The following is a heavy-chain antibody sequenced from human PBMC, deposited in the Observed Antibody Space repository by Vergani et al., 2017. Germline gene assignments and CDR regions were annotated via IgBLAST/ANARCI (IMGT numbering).Heavy chain of an antibody. J-gene: IGHJ6*02. CDR1: GGSISSSSYY. CDR3: ARLVVVVAATARGMDV. V-gene: IGHV4-39*01. Sequence: QLQLQESGPGLVKPSETLSLTCTVSGGSISSSSYYWGWIRQPPGKGLGWIGSIYYSGSTYYNPSLKSRVTISVDTSKNQCSLKLSSVTAADTAVYYCARLVVVVAATARGMDVWGQGTTVTVSS. D-gene: IGHD2-15*01. CDR2: IYYSGST.